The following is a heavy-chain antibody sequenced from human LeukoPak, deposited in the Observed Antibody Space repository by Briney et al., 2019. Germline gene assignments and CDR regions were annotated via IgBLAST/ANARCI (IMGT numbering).Heavy chain of an antibody. CDR1: GFTFSSYW. J-gene: IGHJ6*02. CDR3: SLGQAHGMDV. CDR2: INSDGSGT. Sequence: GGSLRLSCAASGFTFSSYWIHWVRQAPGQGLVWVSRINSDGSGTSYADSVKGRFTISRDNAKNTLYLQMNSLRAEDTAVYYCSLGQAHGMDVWGQGTTVTVSS. D-gene: IGHD3-16*01. V-gene: IGHV3-74*01.